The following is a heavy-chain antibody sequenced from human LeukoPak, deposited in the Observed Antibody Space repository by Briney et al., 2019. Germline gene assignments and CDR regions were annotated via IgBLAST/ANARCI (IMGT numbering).Heavy chain of an antibody. CDR3: ARHASVDGNWPRPLDY. CDR1: GGSISSSPYY. Sequence: PSETLSLTCTVSGGSISSSPYYWGWIRQPPGKGLEWIGNIYYSGSTYYYPSLKTRVTISVDTSKNQFSLKLTSVTAADTAVYYCARHASVDGNWPRPLDYWGQGSLVTVSS. CDR2: IYYSGST. V-gene: IGHV4-39*01. D-gene: IGHD6-19*01. J-gene: IGHJ4*02.